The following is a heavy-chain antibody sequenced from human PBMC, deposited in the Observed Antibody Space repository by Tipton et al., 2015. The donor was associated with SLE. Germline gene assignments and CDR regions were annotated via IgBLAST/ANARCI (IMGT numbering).Heavy chain of an antibody. D-gene: IGHD6-13*01. CDR2: LYYSGNT. CDR1: GFSISSGYY. CDR3: ARGPSIPYSSSWYGIDY. V-gene: IGHV4-38-2*01. Sequence: TLSLTCDVTGFSISSGYYWGWIRQPPGKGLEWIGNLYYSGNTFYNPSLKSRVTISRDTSKNQFSLKLSSVTPADTAVYYCARGPSIPYSSSWYGIDYWGQGTLVTVSS. J-gene: IGHJ4*02.